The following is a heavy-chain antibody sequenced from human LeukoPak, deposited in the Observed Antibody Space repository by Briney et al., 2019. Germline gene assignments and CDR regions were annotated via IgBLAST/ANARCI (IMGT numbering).Heavy chain of an antibody. J-gene: IGHJ4*02. CDR3: ARRVVPAAIQGPDY. V-gene: IGHV4-38-2*02. CDR1: GDSVSSDYL. D-gene: IGHD2-2*02. Sequence: PSETLSLTCTVSGDSVSSDYLWGWVRQPPAKGLEWVGSMYHSGSTYYNPSLKSRVTISIDTSKNQFPLKLSSVTAADTAVYYCARRVVPAAIQGPDYWGQGTLVTVSS. CDR2: MYHSGST.